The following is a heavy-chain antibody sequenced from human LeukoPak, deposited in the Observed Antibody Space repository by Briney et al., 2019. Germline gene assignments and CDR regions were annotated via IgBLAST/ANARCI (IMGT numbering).Heavy chain of an antibody. CDR3: AKELRPNDY. J-gene: IGHJ4*02. CDR1: GFTFSSSA. D-gene: IGHD4-17*01. Sequence: GGSLRLSCAASGFTFSSSAMSWVRQAPGKGLEWVASIDISGGRTFYAESVKGRFTVSRDNSKNTLHLQMNSLRAEDTAVYYCAKELRPNDYWCQGTLVTVSS. CDR2: IDISGGRT. V-gene: IGHV3-23*01.